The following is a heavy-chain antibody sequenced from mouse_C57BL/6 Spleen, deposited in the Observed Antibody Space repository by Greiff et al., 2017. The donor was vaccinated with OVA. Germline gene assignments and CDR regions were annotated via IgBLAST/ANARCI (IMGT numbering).Heavy chain of an antibody. J-gene: IGHJ1*03. Sequence: EVHLVESEGGLVQPGSSMKLSCTASGFTFSDYYMAWVRQVPEKGLEWVANINYDGSSTYYLDSLKSRFIISRDNAKNILYLQMSSLKSEDTATYYCARASYYSYWYFDVWGTGTTVTVSS. V-gene: IGHV5-16*01. CDR3: ARASYYSYWYFDV. D-gene: IGHD1-1*01. CDR1: GFTFSDYY. CDR2: INYDGSST.